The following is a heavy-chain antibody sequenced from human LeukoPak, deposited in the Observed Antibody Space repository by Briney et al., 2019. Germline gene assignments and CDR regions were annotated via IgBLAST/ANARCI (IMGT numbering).Heavy chain of an antibody. D-gene: IGHD2-2*01. V-gene: IGHV4-30-4*08. CDR3: ARGTSIPAALLTFDY. CDR2: IYYSGST. Sequence: PSQTLSLTCIVSGGSISSGDYYWSWIRQPPGKGLEWIGYIYYSGSTYYNPSLKSRVTISVDTSKNQFSLKLSSVTAADTAVYYCARGTSIPAALLTFDYWGQGTLVTVSS. CDR1: GGSISSGDYY. J-gene: IGHJ4*02.